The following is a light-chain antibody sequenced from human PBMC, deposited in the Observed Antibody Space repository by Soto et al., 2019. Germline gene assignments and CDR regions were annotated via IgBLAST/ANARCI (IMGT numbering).Light chain of an antibody. CDR3: QQYDNLPPYT. CDR2: DAS. J-gene: IGKJ2*01. Sequence: DIQMTHSPSSLSASVGDRVTITCQASQDISNYLNWYQQKPGKATKLLIYDASNLETGVPSRFSGSGSGTDFTFTISSLQPEDIATYYCQQYDNLPPYTFGQGTKLEIK. V-gene: IGKV1-33*01. CDR1: QDISNY.